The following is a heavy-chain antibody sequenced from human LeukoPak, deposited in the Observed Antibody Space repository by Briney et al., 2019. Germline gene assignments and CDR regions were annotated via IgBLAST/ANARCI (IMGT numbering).Heavy chain of an antibody. J-gene: IGHJ4*02. D-gene: IGHD4-17*01. CDR3: AAGTLTTVTIPLRPAQFDY. Sequence: RASVKVSCKVSGYTLTELSMHWVRQAPGRGLEWMGGFDPEDGETIYAQKFQGRVTMTEDTSTDTAYMELSSLRSEDTAVYYCAAGTLTTVTIPLRPAQFDYWGQGTLVTVSS. V-gene: IGHV1-24*01. CDR2: FDPEDGET. CDR1: GYTLTELS.